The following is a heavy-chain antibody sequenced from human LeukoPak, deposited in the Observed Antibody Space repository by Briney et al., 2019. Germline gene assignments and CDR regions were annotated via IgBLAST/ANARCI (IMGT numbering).Heavy chain of an antibody. CDR1: GGSISSYY. Sequence: SETLSLTCTASGGSISSYYWSWIRQLPGKGLEWIGYIYYSGSTNYNPSLKSRVTISVDTSKNQFSLKLSSVTAADTAVYYCARFLPASRVVPAAIRANYYMDVWGKGTTVTVS. D-gene: IGHD2-2*02. CDR2: IYYSGST. CDR3: ARFLPASRVVPAAIRANYYMDV. V-gene: IGHV4-59*01. J-gene: IGHJ6*03.